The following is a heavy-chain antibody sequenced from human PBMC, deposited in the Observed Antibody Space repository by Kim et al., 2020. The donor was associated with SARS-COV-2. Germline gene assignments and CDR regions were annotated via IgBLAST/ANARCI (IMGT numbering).Heavy chain of an antibody. V-gene: IGHV3-23*01. CDR3: AKDVWGYSGMDV. Sequence: GGSLRLSCAASGFSFSTNAMGWVRQVPGRGLEWVSSISGNGESTFYADSVRGRFTISRDISKSTLYLQMNSLRAEDTALYYCAKDVWGYSGMDVWGQGTTVTVSS. CDR1: GFSFSTNA. J-gene: IGHJ6*02. D-gene: IGHD3-16*02. CDR2: ISGNGEST.